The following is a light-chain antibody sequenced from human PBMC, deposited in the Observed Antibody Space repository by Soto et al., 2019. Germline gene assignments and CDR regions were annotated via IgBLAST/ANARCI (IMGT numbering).Light chain of an antibody. CDR2: EVT. J-gene: IGLJ3*02. CDR3: SSYGASTNFSCV. CDR1: SSDVGGYNY. V-gene: IGLV2-8*01. Sequence: QSALTQPPSASGSPGQSVTISCTGTSSDVGGYNYVSWYQQYPGSAPKLMIYEVTKRPSGVPDRFSGSKSGNTASLTVSGLQAEDWGDYYFSSYGASTNFSCVFGGGTKVTVL.